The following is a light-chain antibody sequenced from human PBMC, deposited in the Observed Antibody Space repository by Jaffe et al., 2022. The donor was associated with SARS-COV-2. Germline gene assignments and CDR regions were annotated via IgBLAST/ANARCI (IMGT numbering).Light chain of an antibody. CDR1: QSVFYRSTGQNY. J-gene: IGKJ3*01. CDR2: WAS. Sequence: DIVMTQSPDSLAVSLGERATINCRSSQSVFYRSTGQNYLAWYQQKPGQPPKLLLYWASTRESGVPDRFSGSGSGTDFTLTISSLQAEDVAVYYCQQYYTTPFTFGPGAKV. CDR3: QQYYTTPFT. V-gene: IGKV4-1*01.